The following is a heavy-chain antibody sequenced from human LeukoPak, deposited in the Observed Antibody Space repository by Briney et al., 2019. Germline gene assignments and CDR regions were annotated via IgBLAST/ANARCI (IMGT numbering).Heavy chain of an antibody. Sequence: PGRSLRLSCAASGFTFDDYAMHWVRQAPGKGLEWVSGISWNSGSIGYADSVKGRFTISRDNAKNSLYLQMNSLRAEDTALYYCAKDKRGYSYGYYFDYWGQGTLVTVSS. CDR1: GFTFDDYA. D-gene: IGHD5-18*01. CDR2: ISWNSGSI. J-gene: IGHJ4*02. V-gene: IGHV3-9*01. CDR3: AKDKRGYSYGYYFDY.